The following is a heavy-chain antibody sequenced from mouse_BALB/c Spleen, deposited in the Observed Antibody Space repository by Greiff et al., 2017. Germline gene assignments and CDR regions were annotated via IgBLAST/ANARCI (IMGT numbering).Heavy chain of an antibody. Sequence: EVKLMESGGGLVQPGGSRKLSCAASGFTFSSFGMHWVRQAPEKGLEWVAYISSGSSTIYYADTVKGRFTISRDNPKNTLFLQMTSLRSEDTAMYYCARDYYFDVWGAGTTVTVSS. D-gene: IGHD2-13*01. J-gene: IGHJ1*01. CDR2: ISSGSSTI. CDR3: ARDYYFDV. V-gene: IGHV5-17*02. CDR1: GFTFSSFG.